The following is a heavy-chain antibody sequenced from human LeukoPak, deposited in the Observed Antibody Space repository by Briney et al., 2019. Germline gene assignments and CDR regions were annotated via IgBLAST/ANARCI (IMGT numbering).Heavy chain of an antibody. V-gene: IGHV4-39*07. D-gene: IGHD4-17*01. Sequence: PSETLSLTCTVSGGSISSSSYYWGWIRQPPGKGLEWIESIYYSVSTYYNPSLKSRVTISVDTSKNQFSLKLSSVTAADTAVYYCARAPTVTFFDYWGQGTLVTVSS. CDR1: GGSISSSSYY. CDR3: ARAPTVTFFDY. J-gene: IGHJ4*02. CDR2: IYYSVST.